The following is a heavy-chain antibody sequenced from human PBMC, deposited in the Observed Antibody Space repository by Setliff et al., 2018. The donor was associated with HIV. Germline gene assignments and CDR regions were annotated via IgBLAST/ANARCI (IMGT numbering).Heavy chain of an antibody. CDR3: AGDAGYKGAADY. J-gene: IGHJ4*02. V-gene: IGHV4-28*03. CDR2: ISNSGKT. D-gene: IGHD1-26*01. CDR1: DYSISTNEW. Sequence: SETLSLTCAVSDYSISTNEWWGWIRQPPGKGLAWIGYISNSGKTYYNPSLNSRVTLSADTPKNQLSLRLSSVTAVDTGVYYCAGDAGYKGAADYWGQGTLVTVSS.